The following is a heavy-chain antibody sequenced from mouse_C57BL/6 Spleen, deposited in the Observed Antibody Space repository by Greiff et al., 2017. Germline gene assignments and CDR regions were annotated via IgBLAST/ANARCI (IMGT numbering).Heavy chain of an antibody. V-gene: IGHV3-6*01. Sequence: EVKLEESGPGLVKPSQSLSLTCSVTGYSITSGYYWNWIRQFPGNKLEWMGYISYDGSNNYNPSLKNRISITRDTSKTQFFLKLKSVTTEDTATYDCARVYYGSSVDYWGQGTTLTVSS. CDR1: GYSITSGYY. D-gene: IGHD1-1*01. J-gene: IGHJ2*01. CDR3: ARVYYGSSVDY. CDR2: ISYDGSN.